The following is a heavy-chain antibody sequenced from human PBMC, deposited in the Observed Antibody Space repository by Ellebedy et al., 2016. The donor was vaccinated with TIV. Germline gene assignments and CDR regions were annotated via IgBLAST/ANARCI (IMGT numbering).Heavy chain of an antibody. V-gene: IGHV4-34*01. CDR1: GGSFSAYY. J-gene: IGHJ4*02. Sequence: GSLRLSXAVYGGSFSAYYWNWIRQPPGKGLEWIGEVNHSGSTNYNPSLKSRGTISVDTSKNQFSLKLRYVTAADTAVYYCAMLFSDYWGQGTLVTVSS. CDR3: AMLFSDY. CDR2: VNHSGST. D-gene: IGHD2-21*01.